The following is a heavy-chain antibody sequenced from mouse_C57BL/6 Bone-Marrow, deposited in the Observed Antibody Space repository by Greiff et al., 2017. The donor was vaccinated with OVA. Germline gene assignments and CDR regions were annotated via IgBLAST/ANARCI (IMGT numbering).Heavy chain of an antibody. CDR2: INPNNGGT. D-gene: IGHD2-2*01. J-gene: IGHJ3*01. CDR3: ARSGLRRAWFAY. V-gene: IGHV1-22*01. CDR1: GYTFTDYN. Sequence: EVQLQQSGPELVKPGASVKMSCKASGYTFTDYNMHWVKQSHGKSLEWIGYINPNNGGTSYNQKFKGKATLTVNKSSSTAYMELRSLTSEDSAVYYCARSGLRRAWFAYWGQGTLVTVSA.